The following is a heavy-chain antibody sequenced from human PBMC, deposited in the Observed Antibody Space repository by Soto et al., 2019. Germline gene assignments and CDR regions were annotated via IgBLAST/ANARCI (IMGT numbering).Heavy chain of an antibody. Sequence: GGSLRLSCAASGFTFSNYVMHWVRQAPGKGLVWVSRVSHDGSTTSYADSVKGRFTISRDNSKNTLYLQMNSLRDEDTAVYYCARDLDWVLYDYWGQGTQVTVYS. CDR3: ARDLDWVLYDY. CDR2: VSHDGSTT. V-gene: IGHV3-74*01. CDR1: GFTFSNYV. J-gene: IGHJ4*02. D-gene: IGHD3-3*01.